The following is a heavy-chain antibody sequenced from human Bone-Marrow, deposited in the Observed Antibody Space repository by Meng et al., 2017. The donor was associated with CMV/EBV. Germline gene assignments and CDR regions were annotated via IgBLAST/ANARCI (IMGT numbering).Heavy chain of an antibody. J-gene: IGHJ4*02. Sequence: GESLKISCAASGFTFSSYGMHWVRQAPGKGLEWVSFIRYDGSDKYYPDSVKGRFTISRDNAKNSLYLQMNSLRAEDTVVYYCARENYDFWSGYPDYWGQGTLVTVYS. V-gene: IGHV3-30*02. D-gene: IGHD3-3*01. CDR3: ARENYDFWSGYPDY. CDR2: IRYDGSDK. CDR1: GFTFSSYG.